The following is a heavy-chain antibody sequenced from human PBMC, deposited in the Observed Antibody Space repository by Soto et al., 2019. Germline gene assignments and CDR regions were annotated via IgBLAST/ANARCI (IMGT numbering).Heavy chain of an antibody. D-gene: IGHD6-13*01. Sequence: SETLSLTCAVYGGSFSGYYWIWIRQPPGKGLEWIGEINHSGSTNYNPSLKSRVTISVDTSKNQFSLKLSSVTAADTAVYYCARGFVIAAAGTGYYYYMDVWGKGTTVTVSS. CDR2: INHSGST. CDR3: ARGFVIAAAGTGYYYYMDV. CDR1: GGSFSGYY. V-gene: IGHV4-34*01. J-gene: IGHJ6*03.